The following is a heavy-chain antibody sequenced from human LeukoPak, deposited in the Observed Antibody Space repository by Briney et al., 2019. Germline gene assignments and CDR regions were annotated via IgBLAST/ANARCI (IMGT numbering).Heavy chain of an antibody. Sequence: GGSVKVSCKASGYTFTSYGTSWVRQAPGQGLEWVGWIGANNGNTNYAQKLQGRVTMTTDTSTSTAYMELRSLRSDDTAVYYCARGRLRVDYWGQGTLVTVSS. CDR3: ARGRLRVDY. V-gene: IGHV1-18*01. D-gene: IGHD5-12*01. CDR1: GYTFTSYG. CDR2: IGANNGNT. J-gene: IGHJ4*02.